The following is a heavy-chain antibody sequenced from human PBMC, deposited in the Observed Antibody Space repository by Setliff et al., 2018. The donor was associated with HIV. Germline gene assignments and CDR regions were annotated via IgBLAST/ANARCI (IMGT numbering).Heavy chain of an antibody. CDR2: IHTTGST. D-gene: IGHD3-16*01. J-gene: IGHJ5*02. V-gene: IGHV4-61*09. CDR1: GDSISSGSYY. CDR3: AKRTFGSGRLDP. Sequence: SETLSLTCSVSGDSISSGSYYWSWIRLPAGKGLEWIGQIHTTGSTNYNPSLESRLTISIDTSKNQFSLNLNSVTATDTAVYYCAKRTFGSGRLDPWGQGTLVTVSS.